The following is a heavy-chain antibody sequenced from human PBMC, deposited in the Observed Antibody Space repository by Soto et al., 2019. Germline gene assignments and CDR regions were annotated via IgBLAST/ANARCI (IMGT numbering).Heavy chain of an antibody. D-gene: IGHD3-22*01. Sequence: GESLKISCNGSGYIFTSYWIGWVRQMPGKGLEWMGIIYPGDSDTRYSPSFQGQVTISADKSISTAYLQWSSLKASDTAMYYCARKAKGGYYYDSSGPWAFDIWGQGTMVTVSS. V-gene: IGHV5-51*01. CDR2: IYPGDSDT. J-gene: IGHJ3*02. CDR3: ARKAKGGYYYDSSGPWAFDI. CDR1: GYIFTSYW.